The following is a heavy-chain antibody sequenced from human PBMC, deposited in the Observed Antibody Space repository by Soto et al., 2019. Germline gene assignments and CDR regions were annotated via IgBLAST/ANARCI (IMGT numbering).Heavy chain of an antibody. CDR3: ARGGYYDILTGYRGFDP. CDR1: GFTFSSYW. D-gene: IGHD3-9*01. Sequence: PGGSLRLSCAASGFTFSSYWVSWVRQAPGKGLEWVANIKQDGSEKYYVDSVKGRFTISRGNAKNSLYLQMNSLRAEDTAVYYCARGGYYDILTGYRGFDPWGQGTLVTVSS. J-gene: IGHJ5*02. V-gene: IGHV3-7*03. CDR2: IKQDGSEK.